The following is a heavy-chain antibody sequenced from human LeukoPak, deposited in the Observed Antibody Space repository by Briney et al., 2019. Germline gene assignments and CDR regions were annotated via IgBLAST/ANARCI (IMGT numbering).Heavy chain of an antibody. J-gene: IGHJ4*02. CDR3: ARDRPVEMTIQVYLDS. CDR1: RGTFSNYP. CDR2: TMPIFGTS. V-gene: IGHV1-69*13. D-gene: IGHD5-24*01. Sequence: SVKVSCKASRGTFSNYPISWVRQAPGQGLEWMGGTMPIFGTSTYSQNFQGRLTIDADESTNTAYMYLSNLRSEDTAMYYCARDRPVEMTIQVYLDSWGQGTLVIVSS.